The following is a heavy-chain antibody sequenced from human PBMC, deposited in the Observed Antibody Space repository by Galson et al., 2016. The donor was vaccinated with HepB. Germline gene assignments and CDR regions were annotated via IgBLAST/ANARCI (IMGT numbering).Heavy chain of an antibody. Sequence: SLRLSCAASGFPFKDFAMSWVRQAPGKGLEWVSGITGPGGDTYPAASAKGRFTISRDNSKNTLYLQLSSVRVGDTAVYYCAKMEGATIDIWSFDYWGQGALVTVSS. CDR2: ITGPGGDT. J-gene: IGHJ4*02. V-gene: IGHV3-23*01. CDR3: AKMEGATIDIWSFDY. CDR1: GFPFKDFA. D-gene: IGHD5-24*01.